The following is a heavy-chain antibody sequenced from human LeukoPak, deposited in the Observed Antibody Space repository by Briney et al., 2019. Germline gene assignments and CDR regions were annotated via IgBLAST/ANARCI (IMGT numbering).Heavy chain of an antibody. Sequence: PGGSLRLSCAASGFPFSDYWMDWVRQAPGKGMEWVANINQDGRIQYYADSVRGRFIISRNNAKNSLYLQMYSLRAEDTAIYFCSRSLDYWGQGALVTVSS. CDR3: SRSLDY. CDR2: INQDGRIQ. V-gene: IGHV3-7*03. CDR1: GFPFSDYW. J-gene: IGHJ4*02.